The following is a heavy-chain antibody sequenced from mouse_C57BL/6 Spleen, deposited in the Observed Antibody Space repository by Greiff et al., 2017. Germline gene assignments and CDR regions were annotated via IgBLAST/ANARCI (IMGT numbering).Heavy chain of an antibody. J-gene: IGHJ1*03. V-gene: IGHV1-81*01. CDR2: IYPRSGNT. Sequence: QVQLQQSGAELARPGASVKLSCKASGYTFTSYGISWVKQRTGQGLEWIGEIYPRSGNTYYNEKFKGKATLTADKSSSTAYMELRSLTSEDSAVYFCARRYGSSYDWYFDVWGTGTTVTVSS. CDR3: ARRYGSSYDWYFDV. CDR1: GYTFTSYG. D-gene: IGHD1-1*01.